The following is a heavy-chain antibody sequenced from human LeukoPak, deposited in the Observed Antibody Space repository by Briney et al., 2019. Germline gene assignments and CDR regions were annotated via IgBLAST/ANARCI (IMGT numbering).Heavy chain of an antibody. J-gene: IGHJ4*02. Sequence: GGSLRLSCAASGFTFSSYAMSWVRQAPGKGLEWVSAISGSGGSTYYADSVKGRFTISRDNAKNSVYLQMNSLGVEDTAVYYCARVHGAYPIDYWGQGTLVTVSS. D-gene: IGHD4/OR15-4a*01. CDR2: ISGSGGST. V-gene: IGHV3-23*01. CDR1: GFTFSSYA. CDR3: ARVHGAYPIDY.